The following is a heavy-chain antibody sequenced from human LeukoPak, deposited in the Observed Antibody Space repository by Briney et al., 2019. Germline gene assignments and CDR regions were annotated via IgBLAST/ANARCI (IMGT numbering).Heavy chain of an antibody. Sequence: GASVKVSCKASGNVFTNSYMHWVRQAPGNGLEWMGRVDPEDGKTIYAEKFLDRVTVTADTPTNTAYLELTSLISEDSAVYYCATEFGYTTIRHINWGLGTLVTVSS. J-gene: IGHJ4*02. CDR1: GNVFTNSY. CDR3: ATEFGYTTIRHIN. V-gene: IGHV1-69-2*01. CDR2: VDPEDGKT. D-gene: IGHD5-12*01.